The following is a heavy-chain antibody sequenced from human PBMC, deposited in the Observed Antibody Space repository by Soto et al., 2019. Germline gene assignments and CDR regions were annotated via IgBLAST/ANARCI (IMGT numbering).Heavy chain of an antibody. V-gene: IGHV3-23*01. CDR1: GFTFSSYA. D-gene: IGHD6-13*01. CDR3: AKDYVRAAAGVDY. J-gene: IGHJ4*02. Sequence: EVQLLESGGGLVQPGGSLRLSCAASGFTFSSYAMSWVRQAPGEGLEWVSAISGSGGSTYYADSVKGRFTISRDNSKNTLFLQMNSLRGEDTAVYFCAKDYVRAAAGVDYWGQGTLVTVSS. CDR2: ISGSGGST.